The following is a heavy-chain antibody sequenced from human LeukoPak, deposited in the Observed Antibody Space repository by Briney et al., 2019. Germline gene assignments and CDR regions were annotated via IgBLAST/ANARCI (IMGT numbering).Heavy chain of an antibody. CDR1: GGTFSSYA. CDR2: IIPILGTA. D-gene: IGHD6-13*01. Sequence: ASVKVSCKASGGTFSSYAISWVRQAPGQGLEWMGGIIPILGTANYAQKFQGRVTITTDESTSTAYMELSSLRSEDTAVYYCAAIAAAYYYYMDVWGKGTTVTVSS. V-gene: IGHV1-69*05. J-gene: IGHJ6*03. CDR3: AAIAAAYYYYMDV.